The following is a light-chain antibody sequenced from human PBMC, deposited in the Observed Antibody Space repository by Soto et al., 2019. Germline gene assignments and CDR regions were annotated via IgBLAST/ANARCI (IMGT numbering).Light chain of an antibody. J-gene: IGLJ2*01. Sequence: QLVLTQSPSASASLGVSVKLTCTLSSGHSTYAIAWHQQQPEKGPQYLMKLNSDGSHSKGDGIPDRFSGSSSGAERYLTISSLQSEDEADYYCQTWGTGIVVFGGGTKLTVL. CDR1: SGHSTYA. CDR2: LNSDGSH. CDR3: QTWGTGIVV. V-gene: IGLV4-69*01.